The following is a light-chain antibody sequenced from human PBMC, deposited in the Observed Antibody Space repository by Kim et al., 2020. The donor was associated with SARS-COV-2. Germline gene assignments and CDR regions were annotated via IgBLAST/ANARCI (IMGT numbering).Light chain of an antibody. Sequence: CPGERVTLSCRASQSVTSNLAWYQQKPGLPPRLLIYGASTRGTNVPARFSGSGSGTEFTLTISSLQSEDFAIYYCQQYNNWPPVTFGGGTKVDIK. V-gene: IGKV3-15*01. CDR2: GAS. CDR3: QQYNNWPPVT. CDR1: QSVTSN. J-gene: IGKJ4*01.